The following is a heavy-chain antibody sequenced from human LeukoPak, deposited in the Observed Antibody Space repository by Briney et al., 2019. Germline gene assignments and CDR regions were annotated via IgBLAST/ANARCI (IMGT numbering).Heavy chain of an antibody. D-gene: IGHD6-13*01. J-gene: IGHJ4*02. Sequence: GGSLRLSRAASGFTFSSHWMSWVRQAPGKGLEWVANIKQDGSEKYYVDSVKGRFTISRDNAKNSLYLQMNSLRAEDTAVYFCASRSGYTSSWSAFDNWGQGTLVTVSS. V-gene: IGHV3-7*05. CDR3: ASRSGYTSSWSAFDN. CDR2: IKQDGSEK. CDR1: GFTFSSHW.